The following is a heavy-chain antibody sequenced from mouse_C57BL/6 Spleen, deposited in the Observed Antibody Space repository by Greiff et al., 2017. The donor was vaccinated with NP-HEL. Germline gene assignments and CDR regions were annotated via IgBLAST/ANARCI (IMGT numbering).Heavy chain of an antibody. D-gene: IGHD2-13*01. CDR1: GYSFTDYN. CDR2: INPNNGTT. J-gene: IGHJ4*01. Sequence: EVQLQQSGPELVKPGASVKISCKASGYSFTDYNMNWVKQSHGKSLEWIGVINPNNGTTSYNQKFKGKATLTVDQSSSPAYMQLSSLTSEDSAVYYCALGSDFDYFAMGYWGPGTSVTVSS. CDR3: ALGSDFDYFAMGY. V-gene: IGHV1-39*01.